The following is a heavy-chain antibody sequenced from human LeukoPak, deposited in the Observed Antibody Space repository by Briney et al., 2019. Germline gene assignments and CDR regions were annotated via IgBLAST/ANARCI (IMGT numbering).Heavy chain of an antibody. V-gene: IGHV3-30*02. CDR1: GFTFTSHG. J-gene: IGHJ5*01. D-gene: IGHD3-10*01. CDR2: IRHDGSNK. Sequence: PGGSLRLSCAASGFTFTSHGMHWVRQAPGKGLEWVAHIRHDGSNKYYADSVKGRFTISRDDSKKMLYLQMNSLRPEDTAVYYCARGRRSGGITMIRGVKDRGWFDFWGQGTLVTVSS. CDR3: ARGRRSGGITMIRGVKDRGWFDF.